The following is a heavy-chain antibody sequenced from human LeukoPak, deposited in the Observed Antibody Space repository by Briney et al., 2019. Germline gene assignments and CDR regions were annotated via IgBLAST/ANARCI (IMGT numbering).Heavy chain of an antibody. J-gene: IGHJ4*02. Sequence: GGSLRLSCAASGFTFSDHYMSWIRQAPGKGLEWVSYISYSGHTIYYADSVKGRFTISRDNAKNSLYLQMNSLRAEDTAVYYCAGRDSARNPWAYWGQGTLVTVST. CDR2: ISYSGHTI. V-gene: IGHV3-11*01. CDR3: AGRDSARNPWAY. CDR1: GFTFSDHY. D-gene: IGHD4-11*01.